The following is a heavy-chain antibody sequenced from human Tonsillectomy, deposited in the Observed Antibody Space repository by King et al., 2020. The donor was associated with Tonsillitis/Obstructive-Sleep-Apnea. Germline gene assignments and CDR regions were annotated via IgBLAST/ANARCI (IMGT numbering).Heavy chain of an antibody. CDR3: ARECRGYSGSHPFDY. CDR2: AYYRSKWYN. J-gene: IGHJ4*02. CDR1: GDSVSSNNTS. Sequence: VQLQQSSPRLVKPSQTLSLSCAISGDSVSSNNTSWHWIRQSPSRGLEWLGRAYYRSKWYNDYTVSVKSRITINPDPSKNQFSLQLNSVTPEDTAVYYCARECRGYSGSHPFDYWGQGTLVTVSS. V-gene: IGHV6-1*01. D-gene: IGHD1-26*01.